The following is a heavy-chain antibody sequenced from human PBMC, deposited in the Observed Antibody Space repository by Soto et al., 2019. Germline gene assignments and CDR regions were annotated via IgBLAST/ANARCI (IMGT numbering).Heavy chain of an antibody. D-gene: IGHD3-9*01. CDR3: ARVRISYDILTGYYINYYYYGMDV. V-gene: IGHV4-34*01. CDR1: GGSFSGYY. CDR2: INHSGST. J-gene: IGHJ6*02. Sequence: SETMSVTCAVDGGSFSGYYWSWIRQHPGKGLGWMGEINHSGSTNYNPSLKSRVTISVDTSKNQFSLKLSSVTAADTAVYYCARVRISYDILTGYYINYYYYGMDVWGQGTTVTVSS.